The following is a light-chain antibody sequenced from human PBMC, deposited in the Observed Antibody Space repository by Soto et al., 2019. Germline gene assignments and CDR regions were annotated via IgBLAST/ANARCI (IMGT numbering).Light chain of an antibody. CDR3: QQYDFYST. CDR1: EIINNH. J-gene: IGKJ1*01. V-gene: IGKV1-5*03. Sequence: DIQMTQSPFTRSESSLDRANITCRSSEIINNHLAWYQQKPGKAPKLLISQASRSESGVPSRFSGSGSGTEFILTISSLQPDDFATYYCQQYDFYSTFGQGTKVDIK. CDR2: QAS.